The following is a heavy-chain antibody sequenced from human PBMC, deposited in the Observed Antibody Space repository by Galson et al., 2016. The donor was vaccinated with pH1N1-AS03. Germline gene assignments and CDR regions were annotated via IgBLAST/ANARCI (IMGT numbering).Heavy chain of an antibody. V-gene: IGHV1-2*02. CDR1: GYTFSDYY. CDR3: ARGGGSSLDY. CDR2: INPSSGGT. D-gene: IGHD1-26*01. J-gene: IGHJ4*02. Sequence: SVKVSCKASGYTFSDYYMHWVRQAPGQEPEWMGWINPSSGGTKYTQKFQGRVTMTRDTSVSTAYMELSRLTSDDTAVYFCARGGGSSLDYWGQGTLVPVSS.